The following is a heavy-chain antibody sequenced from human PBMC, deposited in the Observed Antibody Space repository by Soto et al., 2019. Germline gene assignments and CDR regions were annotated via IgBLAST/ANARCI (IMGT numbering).Heavy chain of an antibody. CDR3: ARRGGYGGPDFDY. V-gene: IGHV4-39*01. Sequence: PSETLSLTCSVSDDSINSDKYYWGWIRQPPGKGLEWIGCIYYRGNAYYNPSLQTRVTISVDKSKSQFSLKLSSVTAADTAVYYCARRGGYGGPDFDYWGQGTLVTVSS. CDR1: DDSINSDKYY. CDR2: IYYRGNA. D-gene: IGHD1-26*01. J-gene: IGHJ4*02.